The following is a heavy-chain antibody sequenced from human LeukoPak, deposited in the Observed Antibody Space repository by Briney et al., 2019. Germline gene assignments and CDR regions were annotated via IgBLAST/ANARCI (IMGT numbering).Heavy chain of an antibody. CDR3: ARGESLGIAAARPLSY. J-gene: IGHJ4*02. Sequence: PGGSLRLSCTASGFSFSDYGMHWVRQAPGKGLEWVAVIWYDGSNKYYADSVKGRFTISRDNSKNTLYLQMNSLRAEDTAVYYCARGESLGIAAARPLSYWGQGTLVTVSS. V-gene: IGHV3-33*01. CDR2: IWYDGSNK. D-gene: IGHD6-13*01. CDR1: GFSFSDYG.